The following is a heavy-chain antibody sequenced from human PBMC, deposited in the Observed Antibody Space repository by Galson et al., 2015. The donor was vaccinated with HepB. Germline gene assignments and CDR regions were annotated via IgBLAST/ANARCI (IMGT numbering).Heavy chain of an antibody. V-gene: IGHV1-18*01. J-gene: IGHJ4*02. CDR1: GYTFRNHG. CDR2: ISVYNGNT. D-gene: IGHD3-22*01. Sequence: SVKVSCKASGYTFRNHGISWVRQAPGQGLEWMGWISVYNGNTDYAQNFQGRVTMTTDTSTSTVFMQLRSLRSGDTAIYYCARGGRYYDDIRGFFYRPLDYWGQGTLVTVSS. CDR3: ARGGRYYDDIRGFFYRPLDY.